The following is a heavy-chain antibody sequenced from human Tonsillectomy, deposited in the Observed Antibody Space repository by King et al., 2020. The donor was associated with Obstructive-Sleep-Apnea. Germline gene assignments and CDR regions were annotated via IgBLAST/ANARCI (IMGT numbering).Heavy chain of an antibody. Sequence: VQLVESGGGFVHPGGSLRLSCAASGFSFRSFAMSWVRQAPGKGLEWVSTISGSGGTTFSADSLKGRFTISRDNSKNTLYLQMNSLRAEDTAVYYCVKEGSYSGSGSYYTDFWGQGTLVTVSS. V-gene: IGHV3-23*04. CDR3: VKEGSYSGSGSYYTDF. CDR1: GFSFRSFA. CDR2: ISGSGGTT. J-gene: IGHJ4*02. D-gene: IGHD3-10*01.